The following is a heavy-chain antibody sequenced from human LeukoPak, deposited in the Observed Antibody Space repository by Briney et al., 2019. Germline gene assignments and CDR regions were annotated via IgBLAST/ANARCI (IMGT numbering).Heavy chain of an antibody. CDR2: IYWNDDK. D-gene: IGHD3-10*01. J-gene: IGHJ4*02. CDR3: AHSLYGSGSYYNHFDY. Sequence: SGPTLVKPTQTLTLTCTFSGFSLSTTGVGVGWIRQPQGKALEWLALIYWNDDKRYSPSLKSRLTITKDTSKNQVVLTMTNMDPVDTATYYCAHSLYGSGSYYNHFDYWGQGTLVTVSS. V-gene: IGHV2-5*01. CDR1: GFSLSTTGVG.